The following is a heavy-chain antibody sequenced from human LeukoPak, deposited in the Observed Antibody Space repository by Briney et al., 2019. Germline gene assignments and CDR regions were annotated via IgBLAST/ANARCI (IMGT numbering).Heavy chain of an antibody. Sequence: GGSLRLSCAASGFTFSSYSMNWVRQAPGKGLEWVSSISSSSSYIYYADSVKGRFTISRDNAKNSLYLQMNSLRAEDTAVYYCAGAFYYDSSGYYYVYYYYYGMDVWGQGTTVTVSS. CDR3: AGAFYYDSSGYYYVYYYYYGMDV. D-gene: IGHD3-22*01. CDR1: GFTFSSYS. CDR2: ISSSSSYI. J-gene: IGHJ6*02. V-gene: IGHV3-21*01.